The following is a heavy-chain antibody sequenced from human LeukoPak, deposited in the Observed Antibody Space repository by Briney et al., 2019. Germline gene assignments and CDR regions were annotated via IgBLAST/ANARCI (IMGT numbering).Heavy chain of an antibody. Sequence: GSSVKVSCKASGGTFSSYAISWVREAPVQGLEWMGGIIPLFGTANYAQKFQGRVTITADESTTTAYMELSSLRSEDTAVYYCARALEGSDVMVVTAASFAYWGQGTLVTVSS. J-gene: IGHJ4*02. CDR2: IIPLFGTA. CDR3: ARALEGSDVMVVTAASFAY. CDR1: GGTFSSYA. D-gene: IGHD2-21*02. V-gene: IGHV1-69*01.